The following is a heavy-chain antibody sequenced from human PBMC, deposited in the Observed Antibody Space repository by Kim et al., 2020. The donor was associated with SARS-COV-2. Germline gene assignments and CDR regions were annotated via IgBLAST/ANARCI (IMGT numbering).Heavy chain of an antibody. CDR2: ISYDGSNK. D-gene: IGHD3-10*01. CDR1: GFTFSSYA. Sequence: GGSLRLSCAASGFTFSSYAMHWVRQAPGKGLEWVAVISYDGSNKYYADSVKGRFTISRDNSKNTLYLQMNSLRAEDTAVYYCARSRITMVRGYGMDVCGQGNTVTVSS. CDR3: ARSRITMVRGYGMDV. V-gene: IGHV3-30*04. J-gene: IGHJ6*02.